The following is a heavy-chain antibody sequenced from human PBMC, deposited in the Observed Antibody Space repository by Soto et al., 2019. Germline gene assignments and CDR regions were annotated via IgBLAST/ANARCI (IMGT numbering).Heavy chain of an antibody. J-gene: IGHJ4*02. D-gene: IGHD6-25*01. V-gene: IGHV3-21*01. CDR2: ISTTSSYI. CDR1: GFTFSRHS. Sequence: EVQLVESGVGLVEPGWSLRLSCAASGFTFSRHSLNWVRQAPGKGLEWVSSISTTSSYIYYADSVKGRFTISRDNAKNSLYLQMDSLRAEDTAVYYCARHGYSSGFDYWGQGNLGTVSS. CDR3: ARHGYSSGFDY.